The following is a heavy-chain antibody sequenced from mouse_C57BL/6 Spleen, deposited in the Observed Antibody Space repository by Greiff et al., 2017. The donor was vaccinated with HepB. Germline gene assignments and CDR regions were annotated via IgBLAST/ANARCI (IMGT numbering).Heavy chain of an antibody. D-gene: IGHD3-1*01. J-gene: IGHJ4*01. CDR1: GYAFSSSW. V-gene: IGHV1-82*01. CDR3: ARSGGTWNAMDY. Sequence: QVQLKQSGPELVKPGASVKISCKASGYAFSSSWMNWVKQRPGKGLEWIGRIYPGDGDTNYNGKFKGKATLTADKSSSTAYMQLSSLTSEDSAVYFCARSGGTWNAMDYWGQGTSVTVSS. CDR2: IYPGDGDT.